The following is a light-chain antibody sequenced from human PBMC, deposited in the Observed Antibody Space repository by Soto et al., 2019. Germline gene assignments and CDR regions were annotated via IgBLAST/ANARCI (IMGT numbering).Light chain of an antibody. V-gene: IGKV3-20*01. CDR1: QSVSSY. CDR2: GVS. J-gene: IGKJ1*01. Sequence: EIVLTQSPGTLSLSPGERATLSCRASQSVSSYLAWYQQKPGQAPRLLIYGVSSRATGIPDRFSGGGSGTDFTLTISRLEPEDFAVFYCQQYGSSLPWTFGQGTKVEIK. CDR3: QQYGSSLPWT.